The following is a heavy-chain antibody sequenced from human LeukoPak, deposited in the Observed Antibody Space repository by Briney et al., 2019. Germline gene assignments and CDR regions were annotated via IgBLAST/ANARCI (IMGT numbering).Heavy chain of an antibody. V-gene: IGHV3-7*05. CDR3: ARTGKFDS. Sequence: GGSLTLSCAASGFTFSNYWMNWVRQAPGKGLEWVANIKTDGSETYYVDSVKGRFTISRDNAKNSVYLQMNSLRAEDTAIYYCARTGKFDSWGRGTLVTVSA. CDR1: GFTFSNYW. CDR2: IKTDGSET. J-gene: IGHJ5*01.